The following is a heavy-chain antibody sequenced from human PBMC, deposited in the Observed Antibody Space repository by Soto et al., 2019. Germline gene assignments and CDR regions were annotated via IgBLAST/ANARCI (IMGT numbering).Heavy chain of an antibody. J-gene: IGHJ4*02. D-gene: IGHD3-22*01. CDR2: LSDSGISI. CDR3: SIWFSGGYYDSSGSVFFDY. CDR1: GFTFSSHA. V-gene: IGHV3-23*01. Sequence: GGSLRLSCTASGFTFSSHAMTWVRQAPGKGLEWVSGLSDSGISIYYADSVKGRLTISRDNSKNTLYLKINTLRAEDTAVYYCSIWFSGGYYDSSGSVFFDYWGQGTLVTVSS.